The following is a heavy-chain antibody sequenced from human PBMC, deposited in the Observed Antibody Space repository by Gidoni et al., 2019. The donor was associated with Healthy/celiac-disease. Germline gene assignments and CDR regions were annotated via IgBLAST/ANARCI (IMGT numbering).Heavy chain of an antibody. J-gene: IGHJ6*02. CDR1: GFTFSSYA. Sequence: EVQLVESGGGLVQPGGSLRLSCAASGFTFSSYAMSWVRQAPGKGLEWVSAISGSGGSTYYADSVKGRFTISRDNSKNTLYLQMNSLRAEDTAVYYCAKDSRPLYYYYYGMDVWGQGTTVTVSS. V-gene: IGHV3-23*04. CDR2: ISGSGGST. CDR3: AKDSRPLYYYYYGMDV.